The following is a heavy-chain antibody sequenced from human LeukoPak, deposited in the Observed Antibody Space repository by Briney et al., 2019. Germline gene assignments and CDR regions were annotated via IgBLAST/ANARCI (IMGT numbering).Heavy chain of an antibody. V-gene: IGHV3-23*01. J-gene: IGHJ5*02. D-gene: IGHD2-2*01. Sequence: GGTLRLSCAASGFTSSSYGMSWVRQAPGKGLEWVSAISGSGGIRYYADSVEGRFTISRDNPKNTVYLQMNSLRAEDTAVYYCAKEGGGYCSSSSCWGVWFDPWGQGTLVTVSS. CDR2: ISGSGGIR. CDR3: AKEGGGYCSSSSCWGVWFDP. CDR1: GFTSSSYG.